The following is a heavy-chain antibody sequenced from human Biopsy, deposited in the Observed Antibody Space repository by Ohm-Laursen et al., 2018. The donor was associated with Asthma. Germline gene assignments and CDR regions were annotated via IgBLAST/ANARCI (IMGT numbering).Heavy chain of an antibody. CDR3: VRGSSSWHHGPFHYYYGLDV. CDR2: IYYSGTT. Sequence: SETLSLTWSLSSGSGGYMRSGNYYWGWIRQPPGKGLEWIGSIYYSGTTYYNPSLESRVTVSADTSKNQFSLKLTSVTAADTAVYYCVRGSSSWHHGPFHYYYGLDVRGQGTTATVSS. J-gene: IGHJ6*02. D-gene: IGHD6-13*01. CDR1: SGSGGYMRSGNYY. V-gene: IGHV4-39*01.